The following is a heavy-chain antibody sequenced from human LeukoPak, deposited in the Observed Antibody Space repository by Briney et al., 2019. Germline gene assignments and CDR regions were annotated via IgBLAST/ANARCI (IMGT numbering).Heavy chain of an antibody. CDR2: MNPNSGKT. J-gene: IGHJ4*02. CDR1: GYTFTSYD. D-gene: IGHD3-22*01. V-gene: IGHV1-8*01. Sequence: ASVKVSCKASGYTFTSYDINWVRQATGRGLEWMGWMNPNSGKTGYAQKFQGRVTMTRNTSISTAYTVLSSLRSDAAAVYYCARARGAFLWFGGAIITMIVVVSCYFDYWGQGTLVTVSS. CDR3: ARARGAFLWFGGAIITMIVVVSCYFDY.